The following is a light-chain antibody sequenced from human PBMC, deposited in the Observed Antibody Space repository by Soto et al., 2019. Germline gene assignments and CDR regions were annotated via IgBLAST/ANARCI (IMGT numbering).Light chain of an antibody. CDR2: AAS. CDR1: QSISNY. J-gene: IGKJ3*01. V-gene: IGKV1-39*01. CDR3: QQSYSTPFT. Sequence: DIQMTQSPSSLSASVGDSVTITCRASQSISNYLNWYQQKPGKAPKLLVYAASSLQSGVPSRFSGSGSGTDFTLTISSLQPEDFATYYCQQSYSTPFTFGPGIKVDIK.